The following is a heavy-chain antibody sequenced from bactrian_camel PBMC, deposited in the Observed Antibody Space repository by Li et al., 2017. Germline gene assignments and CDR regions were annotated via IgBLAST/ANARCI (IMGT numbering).Heavy chain of an antibody. CDR2: LHSSGVS. Sequence: HVQLVESGGNAVAAGGSLRLSCVPPKHSYSGTGGCMGWYRQVPGKEPEGVAGLHSSGVSTYSDFVKGRFTISRDNAKNTLTLQMNSLKTEDSGLYYCATAPMFPAWGQGTQVTVS. J-gene: IGHJ6*01. CDR1: KHSYSGTG. CDR3: ATAPMFPA. V-gene: IGHV3S55*01. D-gene: IGHD3*01.